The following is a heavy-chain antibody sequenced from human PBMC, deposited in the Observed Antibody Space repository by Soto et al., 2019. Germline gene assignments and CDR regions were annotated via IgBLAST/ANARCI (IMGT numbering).Heavy chain of an antibody. D-gene: IGHD3-22*01. CDR1: GGSVSSSSSF. CDR3: ARHPATSVTWFYGMDV. Sequence: SETLSLTCTVFGGSVSSSSSFWGWIRQSPGKGLEWIGSIYYSGTTYYNPSLKSRVTISVDTSKSQFSLKMRSVTAADTAVYFCARHPATSVTWFYGMDVCGQGTTVNVSS. CDR2: IYYSGTT. V-gene: IGHV4-39*01. J-gene: IGHJ6*02.